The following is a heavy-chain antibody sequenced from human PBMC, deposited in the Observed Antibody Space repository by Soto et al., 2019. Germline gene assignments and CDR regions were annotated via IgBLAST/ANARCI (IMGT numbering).Heavy chain of an antibody. V-gene: IGHV1-3*01. D-gene: IGHD3-16*02. CDR3: ARQKGYDYIWGSYRPDAFDI. J-gene: IGHJ3*02. CDR1: GYTFTSYA. Sequence: ASVKVSCKASGYTFTSYAMHWVRQAPGQRLEWMGWINAGNGNTKYSQKFQGRVTITRDTSASTAYMELSSLRSEDTAVYYCARQKGYDYIWGSYRPDAFDIWGKGTMVTVSS. CDR2: INAGNGNT.